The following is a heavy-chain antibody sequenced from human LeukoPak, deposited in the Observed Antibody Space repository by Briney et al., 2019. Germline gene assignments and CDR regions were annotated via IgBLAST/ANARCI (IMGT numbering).Heavy chain of an antibody. J-gene: IGHJ4*02. CDR3: ARAPHIVVVLYGNYFDY. CDR1: GGSFSGYY. V-gene: IGHV4-34*01. Sequence: SETLSLTCAVSGGSFSGYYWSWIRQPPGKGLEWIGEINHSGSTNYNPSLKRRVTISVDTSKNQFSLKLSSVTAADTAVYYCARAPHIVVVLYGNYFDYWGQGTLVTVSS. CDR2: INHSGST. D-gene: IGHD2-21*01.